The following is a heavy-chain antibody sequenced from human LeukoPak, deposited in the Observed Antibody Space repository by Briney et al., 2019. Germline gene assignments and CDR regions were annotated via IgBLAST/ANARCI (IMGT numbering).Heavy chain of an antibody. CDR2: ISSSGSTI. CDR1: GFTFSDYY. D-gene: IGHD5-18*01. V-gene: IGHV3-11*04. CDR3: ASSYSYGLYYFDY. Sequence: GGSLRLSCAASGFTFSDYYMSWIRQAPGKGLEWVSYISSSGSTIYYADSVKGRFTISRDNAKNSLYLQMNSLRAEDTAVYYRASSYSYGLYYFDYWGQGTLVTVSS. J-gene: IGHJ4*02.